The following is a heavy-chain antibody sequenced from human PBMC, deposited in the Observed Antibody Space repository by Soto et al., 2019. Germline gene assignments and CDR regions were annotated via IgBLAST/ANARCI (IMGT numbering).Heavy chain of an antibody. Sequence: SETLSLTCTVSGGSISSYYWSWIRQPPGKGLEWIGYIYYSGSTNYNPSLKSRVTISVDTSKNQFSLKLSSVTAADTAVYYCASGGHEVNYYYYYMDVWGKGTTVTVSS. CDR3: ASGGHEVNYYYYYMDV. D-gene: IGHD3-16*01. V-gene: IGHV4-59*01. CDR1: GGSISSYY. J-gene: IGHJ6*03. CDR2: IYYSGST.